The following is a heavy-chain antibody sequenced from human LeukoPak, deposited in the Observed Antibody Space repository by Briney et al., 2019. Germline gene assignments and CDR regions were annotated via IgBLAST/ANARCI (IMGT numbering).Heavy chain of an antibody. CDR3: ARDPSQYRGYFEY. J-gene: IGHJ4*02. CDR1: GGSFSGYY. D-gene: IGHD1-1*01. Sequence: SETLSLTCTVSGGSFSGYYWTWIRQPAGKGLEWIGRIYTSGSTNYNPYLKSRVTMSVDTSKDQFSLKLTSVTAADTAVYYCARDPSQYRGYFEYWGQGILVTVS. CDR2: IYTSGST. V-gene: IGHV4-4*07.